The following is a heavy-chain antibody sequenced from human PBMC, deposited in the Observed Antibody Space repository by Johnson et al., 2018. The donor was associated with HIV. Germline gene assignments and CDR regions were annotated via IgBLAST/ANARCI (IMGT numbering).Heavy chain of an antibody. J-gene: IGHJ3*02. CDR2: IRWNSGSI. CDR1: GFSFDDYA. V-gene: IGHV3-9*01. Sequence: QLVESGGGLVQPGRSLRLSCAASGFSFDDYAMHWVRQAPGTGLEWVSGIRWNSGSIGYADSVKGRFTISRDNARYSLYLQMNSLRAEDTALYYCAKDREMATITFVEVAFDIWGQGTMVTVSS. D-gene: IGHD5-24*01. CDR3: AKDREMATITFVEVAFDI.